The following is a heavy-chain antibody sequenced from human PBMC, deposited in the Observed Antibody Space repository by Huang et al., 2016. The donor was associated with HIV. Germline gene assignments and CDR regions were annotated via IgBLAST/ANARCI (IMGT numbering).Heavy chain of an antibody. Sequence: EVHLVESGGDLVQPGGSLRLSCVASGFNFSAYWMSWVRQAQGKGLEWGEKIKKDGSGKNYVDSVKGRFTISRDNAKNSVYLQRTSLRAEDTAVYYCARGGIYYDVLTGRHYYYNGLDVWGQGTTVTVSS. CDR3: ARGGIYYDVLTGRHYYYNGLDV. D-gene: IGHD3-9*01. V-gene: IGHV3-7*01. CDR2: IKKDGSGK. J-gene: IGHJ6*02. CDR1: GFNFSAYW.